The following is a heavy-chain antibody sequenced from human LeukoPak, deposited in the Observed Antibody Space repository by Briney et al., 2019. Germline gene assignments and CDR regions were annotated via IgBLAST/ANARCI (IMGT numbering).Heavy chain of an antibody. V-gene: IGHV4-34*01. CDR3: AREAATEPHYYYYMDV. CDR2: INHSGST. Sequence: SETLSLTCAVYGGSFSNYYWSWIRQSPGKGLERIGEINHSGSTYYNPSLKSRVTMSVDTSKNQFSLNLSSVTAADTAVYYCAREAATEPHYYYYMDVWGKGTTITVSS. J-gene: IGHJ6*03. CDR1: GGSFSNYY. D-gene: IGHD1-14*01.